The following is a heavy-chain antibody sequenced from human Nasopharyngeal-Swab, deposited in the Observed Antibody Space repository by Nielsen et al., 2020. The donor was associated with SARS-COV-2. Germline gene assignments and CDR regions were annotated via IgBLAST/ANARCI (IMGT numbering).Heavy chain of an antibody. CDR1: RFTFSSYA. J-gene: IGHJ6*02. D-gene: IGHD1-7*01. CDR2: ISYDGSNK. CDR3: ARDLTGTGYYGMDV. Sequence: GESLKISCAASRFTFSSYAMHWVRQAPGKGLEWVAVISYDGSNKYYADSVKGRFTISRDNSKNTLYLQMNSLRAEDTAVYYCARDLTGTGYYGMDVWGQGTTVTVSS. V-gene: IGHV3-30-3*01.